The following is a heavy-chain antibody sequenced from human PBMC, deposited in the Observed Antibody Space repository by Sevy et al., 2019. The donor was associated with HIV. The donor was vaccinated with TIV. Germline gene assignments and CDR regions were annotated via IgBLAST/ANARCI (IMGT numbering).Heavy chain of an antibody. V-gene: IGHV4-39*01. CDR3: AKHCSHYFDNSGYGEAFDI. CDR1: GGSISSSIYY. CDR2: IHYSGST. Sequence: SETLSLTCSVSGGSISSSIYYWGWIRQSPAKGLEWFGSIHYSGSTYYNLSLKSRVTISVDTSKNQFSLKMNSETAAETAVYYYAKHCSHYFDNSGYGEAFDIWGQGTKVTVSS. J-gene: IGHJ3*02. D-gene: IGHD3-22*01.